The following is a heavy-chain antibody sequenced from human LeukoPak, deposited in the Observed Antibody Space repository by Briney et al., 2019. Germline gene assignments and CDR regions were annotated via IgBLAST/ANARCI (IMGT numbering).Heavy chain of an antibody. Sequence: GGSLRLSCAASGFTFSSYEMNWVRQAPGKGLEWVSYISSSGSSIYYADSVKGRFTISRDNARNSLYLQMNSLRAEDTAVYYCARDLWFGEFYWGQGTLVTVSS. CDR1: GFTFSSYE. CDR2: ISSSGSSI. D-gene: IGHD3-10*01. V-gene: IGHV3-48*03. CDR3: ARDLWFGEFY. J-gene: IGHJ4*02.